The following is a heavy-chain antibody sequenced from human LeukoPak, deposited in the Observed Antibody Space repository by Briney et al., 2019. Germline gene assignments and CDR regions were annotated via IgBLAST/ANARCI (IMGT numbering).Heavy chain of an antibody. J-gene: IGHJ4*02. V-gene: IGHV3-30-3*01. CDR3: VGEVGPRQMNY. CDR2: IAYDASNE. Sequence: GGSLRLSCVASGFTFSSHAMHWVRQAPGKGLEWVAVIAYDASNEYYADSVKGRFTISRDNSKNTLYLQMNSLRTEDTAMYYCVGEVGPRQMNYWGQGTLSPSPQ. CDR1: GFTFSSHA. D-gene: IGHD1-26*01.